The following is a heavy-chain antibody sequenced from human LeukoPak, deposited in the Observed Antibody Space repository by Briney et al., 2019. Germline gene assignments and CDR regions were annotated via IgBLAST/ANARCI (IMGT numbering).Heavy chain of an antibody. D-gene: IGHD3-22*01. V-gene: IGHV4-38-2*01. Sequence: GSLRLSCAASGFTISNAWMTWVRQAPGKGLEWIASVHHTQGTYYNPSLKSRVTISLDTSKNQFSLRLSSVTAADTAIYHCAKHRQWFVAMDVWGQGTTVTVSS. CDR3: AKHRQWFVAMDV. J-gene: IGHJ6*02. CDR2: VHHTQGT. CDR1: GFTISNAW.